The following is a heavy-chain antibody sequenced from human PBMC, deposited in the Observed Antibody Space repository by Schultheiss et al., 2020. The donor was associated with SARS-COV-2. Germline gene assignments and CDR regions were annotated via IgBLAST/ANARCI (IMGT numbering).Heavy chain of an antibody. CDR2: INHSGTT. J-gene: IGHJ6*02. D-gene: IGHD3-22*01. CDR3: ARLGYNDNSPIFYYFYGLDV. V-gene: IGHV4-39*02. CDR1: GGSISSSSYY. Sequence: SETLSLTCTVSGGSISSSSYYWGWIRQPPGKGLQWIGEINHSGTTNYNPSLKSRVTISVDTSSYHFSLKLSSVTAADTAVYYCARLGYNDNSPIFYYFYGLDVWGQGTTVTVSS.